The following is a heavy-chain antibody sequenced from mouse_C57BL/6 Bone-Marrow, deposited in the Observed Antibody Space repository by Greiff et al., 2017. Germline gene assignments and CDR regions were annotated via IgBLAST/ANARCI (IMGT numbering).Heavy chain of an antibody. CDR1: GYTFTSYW. V-gene: IGHV1-7*01. CDR3: ARSAVVASPFAY. D-gene: IGHD1-1*01. Sequence: VQLQQSGAELAKPGASVKLSCKASGYTFTSYWMHWVKQRPGQGLEWIGYINPSSGYTKYNQKFKDKAPLTADKSSSTAYMQLSSLTYEDSAVYYCARSAVVASPFAYWGQGTLVTVSA. CDR2: INPSSGYT. J-gene: IGHJ3*01.